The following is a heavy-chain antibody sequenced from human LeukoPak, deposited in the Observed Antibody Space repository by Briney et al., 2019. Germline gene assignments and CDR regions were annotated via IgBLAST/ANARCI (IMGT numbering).Heavy chain of an antibody. J-gene: IGHJ2*01. D-gene: IGHD2-8*01. Sequence: GGSLRLSCAASGFTFSSYSMNWVRQAPGKGLEWVSSISSRSSNLNYADSMKGRFTISRDNAKNSLYLQMNSLRAEDTAVYYCARDGPMAPVDLWGRGTLVTVSA. CDR3: ARDGPMAPVDL. CDR2: ISSRSSNL. CDR1: GFTFSSYS. V-gene: IGHV3-21*01.